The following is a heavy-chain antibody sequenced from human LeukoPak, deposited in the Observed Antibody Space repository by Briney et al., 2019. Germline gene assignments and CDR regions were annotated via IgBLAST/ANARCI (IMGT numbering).Heavy chain of an antibody. Sequence: SETLSLTCAVYGGSFSGYYWSWIRQPPGKGLEWIGEINHSGSTNYNPSLKSRVTISVDTSKNQFSLKLSSVTAADTAVYYCASLGRITISGGYYFDYWGQGTLVTVSS. CDR1: GGSFSGYY. CDR3: ASLGRITISGGYYFDY. J-gene: IGHJ4*02. V-gene: IGHV4-34*01. D-gene: IGHD3-9*01. CDR2: INHSGST.